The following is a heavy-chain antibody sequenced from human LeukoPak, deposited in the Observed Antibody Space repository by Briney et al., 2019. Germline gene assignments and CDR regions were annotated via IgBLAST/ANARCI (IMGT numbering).Heavy chain of an antibody. CDR2: INPNSGGT. V-gene: IGHV1-2*02. CDR1: GYTFTGYY. CDR3: ARDDGDGDYGRFDY. J-gene: IGHJ4*02. Sequence: ASMKVSCKASGYTFTGYYMHWVRQAPGQGLEWMGWINPNSGGTNYAQKFQGRVTMTRDTSISTAYMELSRLRSDDTAVYYCARDDGDGDYGRFDYWGQGTLVTVSS. D-gene: IGHD4-17*01.